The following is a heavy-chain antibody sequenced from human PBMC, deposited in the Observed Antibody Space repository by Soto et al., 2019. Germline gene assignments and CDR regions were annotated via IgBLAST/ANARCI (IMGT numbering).Heavy chain of an antibody. Sequence: GGSLRLSCAPSGFTFRDFAMIWVRQAPGKRLEWVSAISGSGETPYYADSVKGRFIISRDNFRNTLYLQMSSLRVEDTAVYYCARINGDSSGYYFNYYYGMDVWGQGTTVTVSS. D-gene: IGHD3-22*01. CDR3: ARINGDSSGYYFNYYYGMDV. V-gene: IGHV3-23*01. CDR1: GFTFRDFA. J-gene: IGHJ6*02. CDR2: ISGSGETP.